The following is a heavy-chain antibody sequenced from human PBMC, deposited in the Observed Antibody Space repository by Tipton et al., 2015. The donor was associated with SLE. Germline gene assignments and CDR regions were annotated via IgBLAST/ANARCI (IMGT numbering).Heavy chain of an antibody. D-gene: IGHD4-11*01. Sequence: TLSLTCAVYGGSLSGKYWMWIRQPPGKGLEWIGDVHDSGDVNYNPSLKSRVTLSVDTSNNQLSLEVNFVTAADTAVYYCARGRVDYIEGKYRPSSLDSWGQGTLVTVSS. V-gene: IGHV4-34*01. J-gene: IGHJ4*02. CDR1: GGSLSGKY. CDR3: ARGRVDYIEGKYRPSSLDS. CDR2: VHDSGDV.